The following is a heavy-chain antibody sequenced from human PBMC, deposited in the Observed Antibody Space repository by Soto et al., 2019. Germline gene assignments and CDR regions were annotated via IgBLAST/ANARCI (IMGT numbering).Heavy chain of an antibody. CDR2: ISSSSRHT. CDR1: GFNFRDYY. CDR3: ANGIVVLSPADDEINYYHNPMDV. D-gene: IGHD2-15*01. V-gene: IGHV3-11*06. J-gene: IGHJ6*02. Sequence: QVQLVESGGGLVKPGGSLRLSCAASGFNFRDYYMTWIRQAPGKGLEWVSYISSSSRHTNDADSVKGLFTISRDNAKNSLFLQMNSLRPEYTALYYCANGIVVLSPADDEINYYHNPMDVWGQGTTVTVSS.